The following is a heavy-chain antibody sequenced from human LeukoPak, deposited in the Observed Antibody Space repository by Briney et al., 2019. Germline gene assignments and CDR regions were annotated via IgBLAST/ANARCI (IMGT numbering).Heavy chain of an antibody. J-gene: IGHJ4*02. Sequence: GGSLRLSCAASGFTLKNYWMSWVRQAPGKGLEWVANINQDASTRQYVDSVKGRFTISRDNAKNSLDLQMNSLRVEDTAVYYCARDQSGSLDYWGQGTLVTVSS. D-gene: IGHD1-26*01. CDR1: GFTLKNYW. CDR3: ARDQSGSLDY. CDR2: INQDASTR. V-gene: IGHV3-7*01.